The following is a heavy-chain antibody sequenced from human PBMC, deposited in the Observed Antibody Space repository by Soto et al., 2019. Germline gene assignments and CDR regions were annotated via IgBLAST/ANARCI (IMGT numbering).Heavy chain of an antibody. CDR2: INHSGST. D-gene: IGHD6-6*01. CDR3: ARQLASVRNFDY. CDR1: GGSFSDFY. V-gene: IGHV4-34*01. J-gene: IGHJ4*02. Sequence: SETLSLTSAVYGGSFSDFYWSWIRQPPGKGLEWIGEINHSGSTSYNPSPKSRVTMSVDTSKNQFSLRLSSVTAADTAVYYCARQLASVRNFDYWGQGTLVTVSS.